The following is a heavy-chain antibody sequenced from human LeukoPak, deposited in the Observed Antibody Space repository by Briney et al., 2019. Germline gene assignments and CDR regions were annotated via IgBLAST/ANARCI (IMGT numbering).Heavy chain of an antibody. D-gene: IGHD4-17*01. CDR3: ARDYGPRGGPPY. Sequence: GSLRLSCAASGFTFSNAWMSWVRQAPGKGLEWIGGIYYSGSTYYNPSLKSRVTISVDTSKNQFSLKLSSVTAADTAVYYCARDYGPRGGPPYWGQGTLVTVSS. J-gene: IGHJ4*02. CDR2: IYYSGST. V-gene: IGHV4-4*02. CDR1: GFTFSNAW.